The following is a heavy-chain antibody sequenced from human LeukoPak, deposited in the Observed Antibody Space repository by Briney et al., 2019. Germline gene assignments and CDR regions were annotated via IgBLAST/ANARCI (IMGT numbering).Heavy chain of an antibody. J-gene: IGHJ4*02. D-gene: IGHD3-16*02. V-gene: IGHV4-38-2*02. CDR2: IYYSGST. CDR1: GYAITTGYY. CDR3: ARDHYDYVWGSYRYLDY. Sequence: SQTLSLTCTVSGYAITTGYYWDWIRQPPGEGREWIGSIYYSGSTYYNPSLKSRVTISVDTSKNQFSLKLSSVTAADTAVYYCARDHYDYVWGSYRYLDYWGQGTLVTVSS.